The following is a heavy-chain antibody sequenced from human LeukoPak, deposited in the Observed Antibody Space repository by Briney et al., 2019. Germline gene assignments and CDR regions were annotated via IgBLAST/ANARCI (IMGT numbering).Heavy chain of an antibody. CDR2: IKQDGSEK. D-gene: IGHD3-22*01. CDR1: GFTFSSYW. Sequence: GGSLRLSCAASGFTFSSYWMSWVRQAPGKGLEWVANIKQDGSEKYYVDSVKGRFTISRDNAKNSLYLQMNSLRAEDTAVYYCARVSTISMIVVVSNLDYWGQGTLVTVSS. J-gene: IGHJ4*02. V-gene: IGHV3-7*03. CDR3: ARVSTISMIVVVSNLDY.